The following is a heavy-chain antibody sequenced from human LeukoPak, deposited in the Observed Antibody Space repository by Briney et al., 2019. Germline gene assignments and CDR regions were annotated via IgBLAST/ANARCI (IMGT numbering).Heavy chain of an antibody. CDR1: GLPFSISW. CDR2: ITTDQTT. D-gene: IGHD1/OR15-1a*01. J-gene: IGHJ4*02. Sequence: GSLRLSCAASGLPFSISWMHWFRQVPRKGLLWVSRITTDQTTTYADSVRGRSTISRDNAKKTVYLLMNSLGVEDTAVYYCAKDWFATTDYWGQGILVTVSS. CDR3: AKDWFATTDY. V-gene: IGHV3-74*01.